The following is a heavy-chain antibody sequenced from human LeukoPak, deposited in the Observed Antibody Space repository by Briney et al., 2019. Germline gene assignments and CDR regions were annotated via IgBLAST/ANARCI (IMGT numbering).Heavy chain of an antibody. Sequence: SETLSLTCTVSGGSISSGDYYRSWIRQPPGKGLEWIGYIYYSGSTYYNPSLKSRVTISVDTSKNQFSLKLSSVTAADTAVYYCGGGYSSGYYGDYWGQGTLVTVSS. J-gene: IGHJ4*02. V-gene: IGHV4-30-4*08. CDR2: IYYSGST. D-gene: IGHD3-22*01. CDR1: GGSISSGDYY. CDR3: GGGYSSGYYGDY.